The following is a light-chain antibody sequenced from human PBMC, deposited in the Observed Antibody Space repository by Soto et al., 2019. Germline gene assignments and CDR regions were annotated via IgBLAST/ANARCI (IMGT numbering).Light chain of an antibody. CDR2: AAS. V-gene: IGKV1-39*01. CDR1: QSIRSY. CDR3: QQYGSSPRT. Sequence: DIQLTQSPSSLSASVGDRVTITCRASQSIRSYLNWYQQKPGKAPKLLIYAASSLQTGVSSRFSGSGSGTDFTLTISNLQPEDFAVYHCQQYGSSPRTFGQGTKVDIK. J-gene: IGKJ1*01.